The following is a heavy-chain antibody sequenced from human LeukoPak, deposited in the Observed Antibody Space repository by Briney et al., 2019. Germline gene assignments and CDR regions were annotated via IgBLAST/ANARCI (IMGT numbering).Heavy chain of an antibody. V-gene: IGHV1-2*02. CDR1: EYSFIDYY. Sequence: ASVKVSFKASEYSFIDYYMHWVRQAPGQGLEWMGWINPDSGGTNNAQKFQGRVTMTRDTSISTAYMGLSRLRSDDTAVYYCARTFYDTLDSDAFDFWGQGTMVIVSS. D-gene: IGHD2/OR15-2a*01. J-gene: IGHJ3*01. CDR2: INPDSGGT. CDR3: ARTFYDTLDSDAFDF.